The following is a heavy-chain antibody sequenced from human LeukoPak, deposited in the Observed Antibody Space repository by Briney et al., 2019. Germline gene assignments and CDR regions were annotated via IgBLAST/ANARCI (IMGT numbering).Heavy chain of an antibody. CDR3: AREGRQDYVYFDH. J-gene: IGHJ4*02. CDR2: INYSGST. Sequence: SETLSLTCTASGCSFSSYYWSWIRQPPGKGLEWIGYINYSGSTNYNPSPKSRLTILVNTTKTQFALKLRSVTAADTAMYYCAREGRQDYVYFDHWGQESLVTVSS. D-gene: IGHD4-17*01. V-gene: IGHV4-59*01. CDR1: GCSFSSYY.